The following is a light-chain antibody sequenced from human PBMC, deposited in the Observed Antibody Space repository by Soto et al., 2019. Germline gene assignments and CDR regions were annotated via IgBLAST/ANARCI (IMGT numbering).Light chain of an antibody. CDR3: SSYRSSSTYVV. CDR2: EVS. Sequence: QSALTQPASVSGSPGQSITISCTGTSSDVGGYNYVSWYQQYPGKAPKLMIYEVSNRPSGVSNRFSGSKSGNTASLTISGLQAEDEADYYCSSYRSSSTYVVFGGGTKLTVL. J-gene: IGLJ2*01. V-gene: IGLV2-14*01. CDR1: SSDVGGYNY.